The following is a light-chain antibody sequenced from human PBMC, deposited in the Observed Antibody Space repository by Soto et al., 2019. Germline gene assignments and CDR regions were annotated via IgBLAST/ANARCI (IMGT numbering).Light chain of an antibody. Sequence: DIQLTQSPSFLSPSIGESVTITCRASQVISTSLAWYQVKPGKAPKLLNYAASTLENVVPSRFSATVSGTDFSLTITSLQPEDFATYYCQQLFDSPFTFGQGTRLEIK. J-gene: IGKJ5*01. CDR3: QQLFDSPFT. CDR2: AAS. CDR1: QVISTS. V-gene: IGKV1-9*01.